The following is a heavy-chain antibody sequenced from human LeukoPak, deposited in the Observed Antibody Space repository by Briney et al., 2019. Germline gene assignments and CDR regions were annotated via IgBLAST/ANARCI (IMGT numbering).Heavy chain of an antibody. D-gene: IGHD2-2*02. V-gene: IGHV1-69*06. J-gene: IGHJ5*02. CDR3: ARTRGCSSTSCYMGPQYNWFDP. Sequence: GASVKVSCKASGYTFTSYGISWVRQAPGQGLEWMGGIIPIFGTANYAQKFQGRVTITADKSTSTAYMELSSLRSEDTAVYYCARTRGCSSTSCYMGPQYNWFDPWGQGTLVTVSS. CDR2: IIPIFGTA. CDR1: GYTFTSYG.